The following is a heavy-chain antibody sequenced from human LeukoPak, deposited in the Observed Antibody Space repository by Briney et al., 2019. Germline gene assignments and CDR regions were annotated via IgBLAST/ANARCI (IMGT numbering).Heavy chain of an antibody. J-gene: IGHJ6*02. Sequence: GGSLRLSCAASGFTFSSYEMNWVRQAPGKGLEWVSFISSSGNNIYYADSVRGRFTISRDNAKNSLYLQMNSLRAEDTAIYYCARVPEIRYFDWLLSYYYGMDVWGQGTTVTVSS. V-gene: IGHV3-48*03. CDR3: ARVPEIRYFDWLLSYYYGMDV. D-gene: IGHD3-9*01. CDR2: ISSSGNNI. CDR1: GFTFSSYE.